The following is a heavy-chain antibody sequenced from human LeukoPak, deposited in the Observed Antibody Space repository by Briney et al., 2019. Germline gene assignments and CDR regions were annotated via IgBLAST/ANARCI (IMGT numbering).Heavy chain of an antibody. Sequence: ASVKVSCKASGGTFSSYAISWVRQAPGQGLEWMGGIIPIFGTANYAQKFQGRVTITADESTSTAYMELSSLRSEDTAVYYCARGHDFVWGSYRTSFDYWGQGTLVTVSS. CDR3: ARGHDFVWGSYRTSFDY. D-gene: IGHD3-16*02. J-gene: IGHJ4*02. CDR1: GGTFSSYA. V-gene: IGHV1-69*13. CDR2: IIPIFGTA.